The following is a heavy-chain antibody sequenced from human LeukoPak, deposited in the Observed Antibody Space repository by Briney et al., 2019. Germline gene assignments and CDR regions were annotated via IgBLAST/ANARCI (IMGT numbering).Heavy chain of an antibody. Sequence: GGSLRLSCAASGFTFSSYAMHWVRQAPGKGLEWVAVISYDGSNKYYADSVKGRFTISRDNSKNTLYLQMNSLRAEDTAVYYCARGVLVFDIWGQGTMVTVSS. D-gene: IGHD2-8*02. V-gene: IGHV3-30*04. CDR2: ISYDGSNK. CDR1: GFTFSSYA. CDR3: ARGVLVFDI. J-gene: IGHJ3*02.